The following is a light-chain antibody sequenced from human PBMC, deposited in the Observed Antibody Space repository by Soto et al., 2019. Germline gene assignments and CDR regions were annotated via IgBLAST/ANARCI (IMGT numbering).Light chain of an antibody. V-gene: IGLV2-14*01. CDR3: TSYTSSSTVV. CDR1: SSDVGGYNY. CDR2: DVS. Sequence: QSALTQPASVSGSTGQSITISCTGTSSDVGGYNYVSWYQQHPGKAPKLMIYDVSNRPSGVSTRCSGSKSGNTASLTISGLQAEDEADYYCTSYTSSSTVVFGGGTKLTV. J-gene: IGLJ2*01.